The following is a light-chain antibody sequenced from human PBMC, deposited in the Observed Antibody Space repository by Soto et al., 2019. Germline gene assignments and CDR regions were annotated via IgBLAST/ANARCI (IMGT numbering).Light chain of an antibody. V-gene: IGLV1-47*01. CDR3: ATWDDSLSGPV. CDR1: SSNIGGNY. J-gene: IGLJ2*01. Sequence: QSVLTQPPSASGIPGQRVTISCSGSSSNIGGNYVHWYQQFPGMAPKLLIYTNNQRPSGVPDRFSGSESGTSASLAISGLRSEDEADYYCATWDDSLSGPVFGGGTKVTVL. CDR2: TNN.